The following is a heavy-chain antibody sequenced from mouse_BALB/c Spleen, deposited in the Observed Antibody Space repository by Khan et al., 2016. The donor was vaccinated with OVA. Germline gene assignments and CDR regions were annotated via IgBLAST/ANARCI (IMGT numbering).Heavy chain of an antibody. CDR1: GDSITSGY. CDR3: ARSTYRYAFAY. J-gene: IGHJ3*01. V-gene: IGHV3-8*02. D-gene: IGHD2-14*01. Sequence: EVELVESGPSLVKPSQTLSLTYSVTGDSITSGYWSWIRKFPGNKLEYMGYMIYTGYTDYNPSLKRRLAITRHTSKNQYYLQLNSVTTEDTATYYCARSTYRYAFAYWGQGTLVTVSA. CDR2: MIYTGYT.